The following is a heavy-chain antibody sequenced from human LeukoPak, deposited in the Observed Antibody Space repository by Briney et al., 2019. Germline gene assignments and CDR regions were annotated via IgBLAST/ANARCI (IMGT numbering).Heavy chain of an antibody. V-gene: IGHV3-7*01. J-gene: IGHJ4*02. CDR1: GFSFSSYW. CDR2: IKKDGSDK. CDR3: ARLLYGGLFDY. Sequence: GGSLRLSCAASGFSFSSYWMSWVRQAPGKGLEWVANIKKDGSDKYYVDSVKGRSTISRDNAKNSLDLQMNSLRAEDTAVYYCARLLYGGLFDYWGQGTLVTVSS. D-gene: IGHD2/OR15-2a*01.